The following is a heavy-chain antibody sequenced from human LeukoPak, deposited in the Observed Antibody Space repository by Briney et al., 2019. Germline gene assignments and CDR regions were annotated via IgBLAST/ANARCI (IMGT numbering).Heavy chain of an antibody. J-gene: IGHJ1*01. CDR3: TRVDYDFWSGYSGYFQH. CDR1: GFTVSSNY. CDR2: IRSKAYGGTT. V-gene: IGHV3-49*04. D-gene: IGHD3-3*01. Sequence: PGGSQRLSCAASGFTVSSNYMSWVRQAPGKGLEWVGFIRSKAYGGTTEYAASVKGRFTISRDDSKSIAYLQMNSLKTEDTAVYYCTRVDYDFWSGYSGYFQHWGQGTLVTVSS.